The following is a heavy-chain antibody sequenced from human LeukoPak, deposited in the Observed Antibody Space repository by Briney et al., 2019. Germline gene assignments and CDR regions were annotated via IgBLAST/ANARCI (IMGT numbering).Heavy chain of an antibody. J-gene: IGHJ3*01. CDR2: IYTSGST. CDR3: ARDRNDFWSAPGAFDF. Sequence: SQTLSLTCTVSGGSISSGSYYWGWIRQPAGKGLEWIGRIYTSGSTNYNPSLKSRVTISVDTSKNQFSLKLSSVTAADTAVYYYARDRNDFWSAPGAFDFWDQRTMITVSS. V-gene: IGHV4-61*02. D-gene: IGHD3-3*01. CDR1: GGSISSGSYY.